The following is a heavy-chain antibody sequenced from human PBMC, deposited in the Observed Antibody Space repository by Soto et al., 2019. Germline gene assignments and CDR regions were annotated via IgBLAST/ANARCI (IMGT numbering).Heavy chain of an antibody. V-gene: IGHV1-69*13. J-gene: IGHJ5*02. CDR2: IIPIFGTA. CDR3: ARDPYSSSSNWFDP. D-gene: IGHD6-6*01. Sequence: ASVKVSCKXSGGTFSSYAISWVRQAPGQGLEWMGGIIPIFGTANYAQKFQGRVTITADESTSTAYMELSSLRSEDTAVYYCARDPYSSSSNWFDPWGQGTLVTVSS. CDR1: GGTFSSYA.